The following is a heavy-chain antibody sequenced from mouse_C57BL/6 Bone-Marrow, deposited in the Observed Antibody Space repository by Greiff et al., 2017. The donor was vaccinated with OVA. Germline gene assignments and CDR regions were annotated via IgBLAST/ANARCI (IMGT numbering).Heavy chain of an antibody. D-gene: IGHD1-1*02. CDR3: MRYGGDY. Sequence: EVKLVETGGGLVQPGGSRGLSCEGSGFTFSGFWMSWVRQTPGKTLEWIGDINSDGSAINYAPSIKDRFTIFRDNDKSTLYLQMSNVRSEDTATYFCMRYGGDYWGQGTTLTVSS. V-gene: IGHV11-2*01. CDR2: INSDGSAI. CDR1: GFTFSGFW. J-gene: IGHJ2*01.